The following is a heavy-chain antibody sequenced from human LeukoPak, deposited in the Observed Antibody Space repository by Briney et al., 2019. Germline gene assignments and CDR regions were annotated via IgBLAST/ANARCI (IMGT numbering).Heavy chain of an antibody. V-gene: IGHV3-30*04. Sequence: PGGSLRLSCAASGFTFSSYAMHWVRQAPGKGLEWVALISFDGSDKYYADSVKGRCTISRDNSKNTLYLQMNSLRAEDTALYYCAKDILATVNAFDIWGQGTMVTVSS. CDR2: ISFDGSDK. CDR3: AKDILATVNAFDI. CDR1: GFTFSSYA. J-gene: IGHJ3*02. D-gene: IGHD4-17*01.